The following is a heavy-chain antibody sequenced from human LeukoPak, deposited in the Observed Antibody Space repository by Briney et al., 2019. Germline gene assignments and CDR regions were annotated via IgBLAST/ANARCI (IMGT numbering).Heavy chain of an antibody. CDR2: ISWNSGYI. V-gene: IGHV3-9*01. CDR1: GFTFDDYG. CDR3: AKGSYGSGSYVDY. D-gene: IGHD3-10*01. Sequence: PGGSLRLSCAASGFTFDDYGMHWVRQAPGKGLEWVSGISWNSGYIGYEDSVKGRFTISRDNAKNSLYLQMNSLRAEDTALYYCAKGSYGSGSYVDYWGQGTLITVSS. J-gene: IGHJ4*02.